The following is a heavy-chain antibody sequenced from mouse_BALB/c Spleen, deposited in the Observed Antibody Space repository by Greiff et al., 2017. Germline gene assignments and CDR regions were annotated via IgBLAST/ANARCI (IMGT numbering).Heavy chain of an antibody. CDR3: ARQTFYYGNAMDY. Sequence: QVQLQQSGPELVKPGASVKISCKASGYSFTSYYIHWVKQRPGQGLEWIGWIFPGSGNTKYNEKFKGKATLTADTSSSTAYMQLSSLTSEDSAVYFCARQTFYYGNAMDYWGQGTSVTVSS. D-gene: IGHD1-1*01. CDR2: IFPGSGNT. CDR1: GYSFTSYY. V-gene: IGHV1-66*01. J-gene: IGHJ4*01.